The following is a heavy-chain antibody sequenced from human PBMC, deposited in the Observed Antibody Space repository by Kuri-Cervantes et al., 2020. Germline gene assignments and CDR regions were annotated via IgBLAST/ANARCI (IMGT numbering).Heavy chain of an antibody. J-gene: IGHJ4*01. CDR2: INYREDT. V-gene: IGHV4-34*01. CDR3: ARGRQWLQSSYYFDS. D-gene: IGHD5-24*01. Sequence: SETLSLTCDVSGGSFNGYYWSWIRQPPGKGLEWIGEINYREDTKYTPSPKSRVTISLDTSKSHISLNLASVTAADTAVYYCARGRQWLQSSYYFDSWGHGTLVTVSS. CDR1: GGSFNGYY.